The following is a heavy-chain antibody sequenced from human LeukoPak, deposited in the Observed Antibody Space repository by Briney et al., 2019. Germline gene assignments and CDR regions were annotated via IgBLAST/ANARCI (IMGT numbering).Heavy chain of an antibody. Sequence: GGSLRLSCAASGFTFSNYWMSWVRQAPGKGLEWVANIKPDGSEDFYVDSVEGRFTISRDNAKNSLYLQVNRLRAEDTAMYYCARLRGFDYWGQGTLVTVSS. J-gene: IGHJ4*02. CDR3: ARLRGFDY. CDR2: IKPDGSED. D-gene: IGHD4-17*01. CDR1: GFTFSNYW. V-gene: IGHV3-7*03.